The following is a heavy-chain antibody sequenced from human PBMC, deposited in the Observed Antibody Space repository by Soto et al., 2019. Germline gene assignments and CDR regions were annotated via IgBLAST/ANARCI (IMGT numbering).Heavy chain of an antibody. CDR2: IYYSGST. D-gene: IGHD6-13*01. V-gene: IGHV4-31*03. CDR3: AREMYSSSWSYYYYGMDV. J-gene: IGHJ6*02. Sequence: QVQLQESCPGLVTPSQTLSLTCTVSGGSISSGGYYWSWIRQHPGKGLEWIGYIYYSGSTYYNPSLKSRVTISVDTSKNQFSLKLSSVTAADTAVYYCAREMYSSSWSYYYYGMDVWGQGTKVTV. CDR1: GGSISSGGYY.